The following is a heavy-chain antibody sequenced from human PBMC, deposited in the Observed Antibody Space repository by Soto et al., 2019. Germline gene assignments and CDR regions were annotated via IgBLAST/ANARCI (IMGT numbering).Heavy chain of an antibody. V-gene: IGHV1-18*01. CDR3: ARYTRRYYYYYGMDV. CDR2: ISAYNGNT. J-gene: IGHJ6*02. Sequence: QVQLVQSGAEVKKPGASVKVSCKASGYTFTSYGISWVRQAPGQGLEWMGWISAYNGNTNYAQKLQGRVTMTKDTSTSTAYMELRSLRSDDTAVYYCARYTRRYYYYYGMDVWGQGTTVTVSS. CDR1: GYTFTSYG. D-gene: IGHD1-26*01.